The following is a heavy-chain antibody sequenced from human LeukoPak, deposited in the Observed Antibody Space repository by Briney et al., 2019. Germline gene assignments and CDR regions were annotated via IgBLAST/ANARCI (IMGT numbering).Heavy chain of an antibody. D-gene: IGHD3-10*01. CDR1: GASISSGTYY. CDR3: ARGSGPSSGSYYNYFEY. Sequence: SQTLSLTCTVSGASISSGTYYWSWIRPPAGKGLEWIGRIYTSGSTTYNPSLKSRVTISVDTSKNEFSLKLNSVTATDTAVYYCARGSGPSSGSYYNYFEYWGQGTLVTVSS. J-gene: IGHJ4*02. V-gene: IGHV4-61*02. CDR2: IYTSGST.